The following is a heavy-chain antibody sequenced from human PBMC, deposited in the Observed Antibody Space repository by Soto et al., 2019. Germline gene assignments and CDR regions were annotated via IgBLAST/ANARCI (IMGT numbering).Heavy chain of an antibody. V-gene: IGHV1-58*01. Sequence: SVKVSCKASGFTFTSSAVQWVRQARGQRLGWIGWIGVGSGNRHYAQKFQERVTITRDMSTNTAYMELSSLRSEDTAVYYCAALGVNFDHRGQGTLVTVSS. CDR3: AALGVNFDH. CDR2: IGVGSGNR. CDR1: GFTFTSSA. D-gene: IGHD2-8*01. J-gene: IGHJ4*02.